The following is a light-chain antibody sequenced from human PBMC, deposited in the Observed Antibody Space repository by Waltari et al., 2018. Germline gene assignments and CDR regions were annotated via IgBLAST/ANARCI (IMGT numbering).Light chain of an antibody. J-gene: IGLJ2*01. CDR1: ALPKHY. Sequence: SYRLTQPPSVSVPPGQTARITCSGDALPKHYSFWYQQKAGQAPGLVIYKDTERASGIPERFSGSSSGTTVTLTIRGAQAEDEADYYCQSADGSGAYRAFGGGTKLTVL. V-gene: IGLV3-25*03. CDR3: QSADGSGAYRA. CDR2: KDT.